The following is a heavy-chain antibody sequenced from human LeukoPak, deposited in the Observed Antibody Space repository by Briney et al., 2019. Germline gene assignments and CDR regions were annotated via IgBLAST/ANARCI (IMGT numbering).Heavy chain of an antibody. Sequence: GGSLRLSCAASGFTFSSYAMRWVRQAPGKGLEWVAVISYDGSNKYYADSVKGRFTISRDNSKNTLYLQMNSLRAEDTAVYYCARGRYYYDSSGYYSFDYWGQGTLVTVSS. CDR1: GFTFSSYA. J-gene: IGHJ4*02. CDR3: ARGRYYYDSSGYYSFDY. V-gene: IGHV3-30-3*01. D-gene: IGHD3-22*01. CDR2: ISYDGSNK.